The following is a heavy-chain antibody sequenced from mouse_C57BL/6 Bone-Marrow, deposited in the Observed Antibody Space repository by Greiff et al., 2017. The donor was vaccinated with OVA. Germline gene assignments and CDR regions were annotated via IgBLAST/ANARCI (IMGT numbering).Heavy chain of an antibody. D-gene: IGHD2-4*01. Sequence: EVKLMESGGGLVKPGGSLKLSCAASGLTFSDYGMHWVRQAPEKGLEWVAYISSGSSTIYYADTVKGRFTISRDNAKNTLFLQMTSLRSEDTAMYYCSRDDYDEYYAMDYWGQGTSVTVSS. CDR2: ISSGSSTI. V-gene: IGHV5-17*01. CDR3: SRDDYDEYYAMDY. CDR1: GLTFSDYG. J-gene: IGHJ4*01.